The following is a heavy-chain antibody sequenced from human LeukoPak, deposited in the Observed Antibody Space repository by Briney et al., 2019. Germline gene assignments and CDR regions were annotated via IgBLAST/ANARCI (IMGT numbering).Heavy chain of an antibody. Sequence: GESLKISCKGFGYNFASHWIAWVHQMPGKGLEWMGIIYPGDSDIRYSPSFQGQVTISADRSISTAYLQWSSLKASDTAMYYCARRRGSNGWPFDYWGQGTLVTVSS. CDR2: IYPGDSDI. J-gene: IGHJ4*02. CDR3: ARRRGSNGWPFDY. D-gene: IGHD2-8*01. V-gene: IGHV5-51*07. CDR1: GYNFASHW.